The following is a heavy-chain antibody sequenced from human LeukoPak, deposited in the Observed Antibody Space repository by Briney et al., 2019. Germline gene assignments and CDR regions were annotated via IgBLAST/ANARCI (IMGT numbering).Heavy chain of an antibody. CDR2: ISSNGGST. CDR3: ARDGYNTPQDYYYYYYMDV. V-gene: IGHV3-64*01. D-gene: IGHD5-24*01. J-gene: IGHJ6*03. CDR1: GFTFSSYA. Sequence: PGGSLRLSCAASGFTFSSYAMHWVRQAPGKGLEYVSAISSNGGSTYYANSVKGRFTISRDNSKNTLYLQMGSLRAEDMAVYYCARDGYNTPQDYYYYYYMDVWGKGTTVTVSS.